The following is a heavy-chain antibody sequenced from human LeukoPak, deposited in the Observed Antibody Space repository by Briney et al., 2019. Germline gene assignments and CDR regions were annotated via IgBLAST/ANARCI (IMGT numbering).Heavy chain of an antibody. D-gene: IGHD6-13*01. CDR3: ARLMVAAAVYYFDY. CDR1: GGSFSGYY. J-gene: IGHJ4*02. V-gene: IGHV4-39*02. Sequence: SETLSLTCAVSGGSFSGYYWSWIRQPPGKGLEWIGSIYYSGSTYYNPSLKSRVTISVDTSKNHFSLKLSSVTAADTAVYYCARLMVAAAVYYFDYWGQGTLVTVSS. CDR2: IYYSGST.